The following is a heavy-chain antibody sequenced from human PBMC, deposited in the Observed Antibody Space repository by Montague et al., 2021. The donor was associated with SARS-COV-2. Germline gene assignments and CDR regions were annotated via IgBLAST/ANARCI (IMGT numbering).Heavy chain of an antibody. J-gene: IGHJ6*02. Sequence: SETLSLTCTVSGGSISSYYWSWIRQSAGKGLEWIGRIHTSGSTDXXPSLNSRVTMSVDTPKNQFSLKLSSVTAADTAVYYCASGKYYDFWSGYYSHDYVSGMDVWGQGTTVTVSS. CDR3: ASGKYYDFWSGYYSHDYVSGMDV. CDR2: IHTSGST. CDR1: GGSISSYY. D-gene: IGHD3-3*01. V-gene: IGHV4-4*07.